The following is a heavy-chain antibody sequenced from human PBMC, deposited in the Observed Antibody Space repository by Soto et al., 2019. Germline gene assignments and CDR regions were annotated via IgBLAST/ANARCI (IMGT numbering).Heavy chain of an antibody. CDR1: GYTFTNYG. J-gene: IGHJ2*01. CDR3: ARDGDRCTSTRCSPWPDTHFDL. D-gene: IGHD2-2*01. CDR2: ISPYNGNT. V-gene: IGHV1-18*01. Sequence: QVQLVQSGDEVKKPGASVKVSCKASGYTFTNYGISWVRQAPGQGLEWMGWISPYNGNTKYPQKLQGRVTMTTDTSPRTSYMELRSRRSDDTAVYFCARDGDRCTSTRCSPWPDTHFDLWGRGTLVTVSS.